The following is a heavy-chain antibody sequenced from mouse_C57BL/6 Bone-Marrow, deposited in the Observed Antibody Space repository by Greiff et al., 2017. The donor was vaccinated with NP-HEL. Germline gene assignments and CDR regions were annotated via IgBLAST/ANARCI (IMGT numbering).Heavy chain of an antibody. CDR2: IYPGDGDT. CDR1: GYEFSNYW. CDR3: ARGAY. J-gene: IGHJ3*01. Sequence: QVQLKQSGAELVKPGASVEISCKASGYEFSNYWMNWVKQRPGKGLEWIGQIYPGDGDTNYNGKFKDKATLTADKSSSTAYMQLSRLTSEDSAVYFCARGAYWGQGTLVTVSA. V-gene: IGHV1-80*01.